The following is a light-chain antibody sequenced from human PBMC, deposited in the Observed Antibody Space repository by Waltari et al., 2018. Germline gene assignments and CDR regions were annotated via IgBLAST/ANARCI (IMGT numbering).Light chain of an antibody. CDR2: VNSDGSH. CDR1: SGHSSNI. Sequence: QLVLTQSPSASASLGASVKLTCTLSSGHSSNIIAWLQQRPERGPRYLMKVNSDGSHSKGDDIPDRCSGSRSGAELDLTISSLQSEDEADYYCETGGHGTWVFGGGTKLTVL. V-gene: IGLV4-69*01. J-gene: IGLJ3*02. CDR3: ETGGHGTWV.